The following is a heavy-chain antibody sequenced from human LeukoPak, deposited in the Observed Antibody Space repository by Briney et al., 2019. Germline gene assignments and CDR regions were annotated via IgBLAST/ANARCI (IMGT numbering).Heavy chain of an antibody. CDR2: ISYDGSDK. J-gene: IGHJ4*02. V-gene: IGHV3-30*18. CDR1: GFTFSSYG. CDR3: AKDLATKYSLDY. D-gene: IGHD5-12*01. Sequence: GGSLRLSCAASGFTFSSYGIHWVPQAPGKGLEWVALISYDGSDKFFADSVRGRFTISRDNSKNTLYLQMNSLRVEDTAVYYCAKDLATKYSLDYWGQGILVTVSS.